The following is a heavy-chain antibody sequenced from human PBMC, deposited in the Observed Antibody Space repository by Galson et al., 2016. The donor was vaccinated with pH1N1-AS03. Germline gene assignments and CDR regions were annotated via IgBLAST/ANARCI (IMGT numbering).Heavy chain of an antibody. CDR3: TRGGTYSSSSPAYFGY. V-gene: IGHV4-59*01. CDR1: GGFITNYY. J-gene: IGHJ4*02. D-gene: IGHD6-6*01. Sequence: ETLSLTCTVSGGFITNYYWTWIRQPPGKGLEWIGYIYYNGPANYNPSLNSRVTISADTSKKQFFLNLTSVTAADTAVYFCTRGGTYSSSSPAYFGYWGQGTLVTVSS. CDR2: IYYNGPA.